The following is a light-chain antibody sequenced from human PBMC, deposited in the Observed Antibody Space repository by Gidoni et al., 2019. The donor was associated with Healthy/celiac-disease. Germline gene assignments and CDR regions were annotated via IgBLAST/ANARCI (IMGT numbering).Light chain of an antibody. CDR1: QGISSY. Sequence: DIQLTQSPSFLSASIGDRVTITCRASQGISSYLAWYQQKPGKAPKLLIYAASTLQSGVPSRFSGSGSGTEFTLTISSLQPEDFATYYCQQLNSYPHTFGLGTKLEIK. CDR2: AAS. J-gene: IGKJ2*01. V-gene: IGKV1-9*01. CDR3: QQLNSYPHT.